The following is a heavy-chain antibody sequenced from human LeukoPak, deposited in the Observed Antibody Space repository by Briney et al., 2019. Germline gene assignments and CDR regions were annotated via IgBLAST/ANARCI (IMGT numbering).Heavy chain of an antibody. J-gene: IGHJ4*02. Sequence: GGSLRLSCAASGVSVSSNYMTWVRQAPGKGLEWVSVIYSGGSTYFADSVKDRFTISRDISKNTACLQMNSLRAEDTAVYYCASFTGGPVRYWGQGALVTVSS. CDR3: ASFTGGPVRY. D-gene: IGHD4-11*01. V-gene: IGHV3-66*01. CDR1: GVSVSSNY. CDR2: IYSGGST.